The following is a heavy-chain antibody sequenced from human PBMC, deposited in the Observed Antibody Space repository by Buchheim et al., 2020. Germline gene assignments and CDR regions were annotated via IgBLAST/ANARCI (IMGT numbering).Heavy chain of an antibody. CDR2: ISASGEYT. CDR1: GFTFSSHD. CDR3: ATHPGLQQGGMDV. Sequence: EVQLLESGGGLVQPGGSLRLSCAASGFTFSSHDMSWVRQAPGKGLEWVSGISASGEYTYYAGSVKGWFTISRDNSKNTLYLQMSSLRAEDTAVYYCATHPGLQQGGMDVWGQGTT. V-gene: IGHV3-23*01. J-gene: IGHJ6*02. D-gene: IGHD4-11*01.